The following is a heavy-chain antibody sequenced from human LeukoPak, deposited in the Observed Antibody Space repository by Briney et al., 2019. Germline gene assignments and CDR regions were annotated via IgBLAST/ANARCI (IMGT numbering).Heavy chain of an antibody. Sequence: SGGSLRLSCAASGFTFSSYWMSWVRQAPGKGLEWVGNIKQDGSEKYYVVSVKGRFTISRDNAKNSLYLQMNSLRAEDTAVYYCARESPHARAFDIWGQGTMVTVSS. D-gene: IGHD2-8*01. CDR3: ARESPHARAFDI. V-gene: IGHV3-7*01. J-gene: IGHJ3*02. CDR2: IKQDGSEK. CDR1: GFTFSSYW.